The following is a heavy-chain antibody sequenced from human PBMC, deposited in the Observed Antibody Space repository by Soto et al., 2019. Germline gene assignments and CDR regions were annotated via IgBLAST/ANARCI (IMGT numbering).Heavy chain of an antibody. CDR3: TRDIGGWGAY. CDR1: GFTFSSYW. CDR2: TNEDGSII. Sequence: EVQLVESGGGLVQPGGSLRLSCAASGFTFSSYWMHWVREAPGKGLVWVSRTNEDGSIINYADSVKGRFTISRDNAKDILYLEMNSLSVEDTAVYYCTRDIGGWGAYWGQGALVTVSS. D-gene: IGHD3-10*01. V-gene: IGHV3-74*01. J-gene: IGHJ4*02.